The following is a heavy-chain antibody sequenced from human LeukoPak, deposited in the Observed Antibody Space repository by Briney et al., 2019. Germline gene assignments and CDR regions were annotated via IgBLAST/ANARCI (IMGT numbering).Heavy chain of an antibody. CDR3: ATGARWYYDSIGYPLFDY. CDR2: FDPEDGQT. Sequence: ASVKVSCKVSGYTLTELSMHWVRQAPGKGLEWMGGFDPEDGQTIYTQKFQGRVTMTEDTSTDTAYMELSGLRSEDTAVYYCATGARWYYDSIGYPLFDYWGKETLVTVSP. J-gene: IGHJ4*02. V-gene: IGHV1-24*01. CDR1: GYTLTELS. D-gene: IGHD3-22*01.